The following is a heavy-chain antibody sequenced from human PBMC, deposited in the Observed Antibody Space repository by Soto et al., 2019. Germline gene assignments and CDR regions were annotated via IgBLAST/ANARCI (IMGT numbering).Heavy chain of an antibody. D-gene: IGHD4-17*01. CDR2: ISYSEST. J-gene: IGHJ4*02. CDR3: AGGNDYAKIGY. V-gene: IGHV4-31*02. CDR1: GDSISSRGYY. Sequence: SETLSLTCTVSGDSISSRGYYCSWIRQFPGKGLEWIGYISYSESTDYNPSLKSRVTISADTSENQFSLKLSSVTAADTAVYYCAGGNDYAKIGYWGQGAQVTVSS.